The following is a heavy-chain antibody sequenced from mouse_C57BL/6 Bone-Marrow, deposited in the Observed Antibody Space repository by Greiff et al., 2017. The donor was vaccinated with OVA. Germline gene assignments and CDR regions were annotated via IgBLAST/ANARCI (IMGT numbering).Heavy chain of an antibody. CDR2: IDPSDSYT. CDR3: ARWGGYYPYYAMDY. Sequence: VQLQQPGAELVKPGASVKLSCKASGYTFTSYWMQWVKQRPGQGLEWIGEIDPSDSYTNYNQKFKGKATLTVDTSSSTAYMQLSSLTSEDSAVYYCARWGGYYPYYAMDYWGQGTSVTVSS. CDR1: GYTFTSYW. J-gene: IGHJ4*01. V-gene: IGHV1-50*01. D-gene: IGHD2-3*01.